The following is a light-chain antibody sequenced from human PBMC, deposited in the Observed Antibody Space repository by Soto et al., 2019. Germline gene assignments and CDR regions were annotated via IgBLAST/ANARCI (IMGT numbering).Light chain of an antibody. V-gene: IGKV3-20*01. Sequence: DIVFTQSPATLSMSPGERGTLSFRASQSVTNHLAWYQQKPGQAPRLLIYDASKRATGIPDRFSGSGSGTDFALTISRLEPEDFAVYYCQQYGSSPRTFGQGTKVDIK. CDR2: DAS. CDR3: QQYGSSPRT. CDR1: QSVTNH. J-gene: IGKJ1*01.